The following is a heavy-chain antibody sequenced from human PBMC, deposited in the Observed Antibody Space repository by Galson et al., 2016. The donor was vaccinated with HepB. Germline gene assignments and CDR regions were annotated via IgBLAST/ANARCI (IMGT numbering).Heavy chain of an antibody. CDR3: ARGRMKLGGNSYGYSDY. Sequence: SETLSLTCTVSGASITSTNWWSWVRQPPGKGLAWIGEINHRGTTNYNPSLKSRVTISVDSSKNQFSLNLASVTAADTAVYYCARGRMKLGGNSYGYSDYWGQGTLVTVSS. J-gene: IGHJ4*02. D-gene: IGHD5-18*01. V-gene: IGHV4-4*02. CDR1: GASITSTNW. CDR2: INHRGTT.